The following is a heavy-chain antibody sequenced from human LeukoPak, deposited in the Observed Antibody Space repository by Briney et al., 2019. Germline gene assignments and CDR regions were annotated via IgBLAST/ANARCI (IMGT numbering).Heavy chain of an antibody. CDR1: GGSISSYY. CDR2: IYTSGST. D-gene: IGHD3-9*01. J-gene: IGHJ4*02. Sequence: KASETLSLTCTVSGGSISSYYWRWIPQPPREGEEWVGRIYTSGSTNYNPSLKSRVTMSVDTSKNQFSLKLSSVTAADTAVYYCARLRYFDWTVDYWGQGTLVTVSS. V-gene: IGHV4-4*07. CDR3: ARLRYFDWTVDY.